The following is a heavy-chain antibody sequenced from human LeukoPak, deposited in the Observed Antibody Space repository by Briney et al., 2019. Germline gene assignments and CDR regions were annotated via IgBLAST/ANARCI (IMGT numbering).Heavy chain of an antibody. CDR2: INPNSGGT. D-gene: IGHD5-12*01. CDR1: GYTFTGYY. Sequence: ASVTVSCKASGYTFTGYYMHWVRQAPGQGLEWMGWINPNSGGTNYAQKFQGRVTMTRDTSNSTAYRELRRLRSDETTVYYCARDIVATWGADYYMDVWGKGTTVTVSS. CDR3: ARDIVATWGADYYMDV. J-gene: IGHJ6*03. V-gene: IGHV1-2*02.